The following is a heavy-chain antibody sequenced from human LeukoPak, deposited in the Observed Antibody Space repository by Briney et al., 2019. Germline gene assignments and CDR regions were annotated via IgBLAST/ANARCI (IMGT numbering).Heavy chain of an antibody. CDR3: ARDLVRYYYYGMDV. J-gene: IGHJ6*02. Sequence: GGSLRLSCAASGFTFSSYEMNWVRQAPGKGLEWVSYISSSGSTIYYADSVKGRFTISRDNAKNSLYLQMNSLRAEDTAVYYCARDLVRYYYYGMDVWGQGTTVTVSS. CDR1: GFTFSSYE. V-gene: IGHV3-48*03. CDR2: ISSSGSTI.